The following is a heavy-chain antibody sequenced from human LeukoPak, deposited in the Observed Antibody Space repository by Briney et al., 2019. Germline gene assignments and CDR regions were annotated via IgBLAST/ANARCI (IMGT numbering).Heavy chain of an antibody. J-gene: IGHJ4*02. V-gene: IGHV3-49*04. CDR1: GFTFGDYA. D-gene: IGHD6-19*01. CDR2: VRSKADGGTT. CDR3: TMTVAAPYYFDY. Sequence: RSLRLSCAASGFTFGDYAMSWVRQAPGRGLEWVGFVRSKADGGTTEYAASVKGRFTISRDDSKSIAYLQMNSPKTEDTAVYYCTMTVAAPYYFDYWGQGTLVTVSS.